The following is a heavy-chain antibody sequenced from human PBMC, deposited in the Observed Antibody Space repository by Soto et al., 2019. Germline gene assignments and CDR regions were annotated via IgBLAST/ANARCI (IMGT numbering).Heavy chain of an antibody. CDR2: ISYDGSNK. J-gene: IGHJ6*02. Sequence: GGSLRLSCAASGFTFSSYGMHWVRQAPGEGLEWVAVISYDGSNKYYADSVKGRFTISRDNSKNTLFLQMNSLRGEDTAVYYYAKESYSSSSYYYGMDVWGQGTTVTVSS. D-gene: IGHD6-6*01. CDR1: GFTFSSYG. CDR3: AKESYSSSSYYYGMDV. V-gene: IGHV3-30*18.